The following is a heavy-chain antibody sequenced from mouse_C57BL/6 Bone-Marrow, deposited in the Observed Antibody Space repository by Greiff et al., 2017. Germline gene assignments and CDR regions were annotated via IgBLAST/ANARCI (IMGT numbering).Heavy chain of an antibody. Sequence: ESGPGLVKPSQSLSLTCSVTGYSITSGYYWNWIRQFPGNKLEWMGYISYDGSNNYNPSLKNRISITRDTSKNQFFLKLNSVTTEDTATYYCARGGQLRLPDYWGQGTTLTVSS. D-gene: IGHD3-2*02. CDR3: ARGGQLRLPDY. CDR1: GYSITSGYY. CDR2: ISYDGSN. V-gene: IGHV3-6*01. J-gene: IGHJ2*01.